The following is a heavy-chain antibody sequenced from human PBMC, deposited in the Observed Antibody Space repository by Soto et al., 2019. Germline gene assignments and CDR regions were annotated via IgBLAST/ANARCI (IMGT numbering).Heavy chain of an antibody. J-gene: IGHJ4*02. CDR3: ARDGISYDIWSPQPCDY. Sequence: QVHLVESGGGVVQPGRSLRLSCAASGFTFSSYAIHWVRQAPGKGLEWVAVIAYDGNNKYYAASVKGRFTVSRDNSKNTLYLQMNSLTAEDTAVYYCARDGISYDIWSPQPCDYWGQGTLVTVSS. CDR2: IAYDGNNK. D-gene: IGHD3-3*01. V-gene: IGHV3-30-3*01. CDR1: GFTFSSYA.